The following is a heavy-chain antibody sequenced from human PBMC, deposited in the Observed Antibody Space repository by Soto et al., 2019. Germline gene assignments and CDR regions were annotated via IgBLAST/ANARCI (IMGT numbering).Heavy chain of an antibody. Sequence: SVKVSCKASGYTFTSYYMHWVRQAPGQRLEWMGIINPSGGSTSYAQKLQGRVTMTVDTSTTTAYMELRSLTSDDRAVYYCAKNGQPPYYYYGMDVWGQGTTVTVSS. CDR2: INPSGGST. V-gene: IGHV1-46*01. J-gene: IGHJ6*02. CDR1: GYTFTSYY. D-gene: IGHD2-8*01. CDR3: AKNGQPPYYYYGMDV.